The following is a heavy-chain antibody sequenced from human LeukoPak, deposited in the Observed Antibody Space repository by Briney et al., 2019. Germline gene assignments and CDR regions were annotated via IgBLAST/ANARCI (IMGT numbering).Heavy chain of an antibody. J-gene: IGHJ4*02. CDR1: GHSISGGYY. D-gene: IGHD6-13*01. CDR2: IYHSGST. Sequence: SETLSLTCTVSGHSISGGYYWGWIRQPPGKGLEWIGSIYHSGSTYYNPSLKSRVTISVDTSKNQFSLKLSSVTAADTAVYYCASIIAAAATGGFDYWGQGTLVTVSS. CDR3: ASIIAAAATGGFDY. V-gene: IGHV4-38-2*02.